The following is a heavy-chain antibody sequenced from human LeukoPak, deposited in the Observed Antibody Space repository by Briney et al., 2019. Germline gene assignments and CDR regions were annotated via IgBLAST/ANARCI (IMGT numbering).Heavy chain of an antibody. CDR3: AREVGCGGDCYLVDY. J-gene: IGHJ4*02. CDR1: GGSISSGSYY. D-gene: IGHD2-21*02. CDR2: IYYSGST. Sequence: SETLSLTCTVSGGSISSGSYYWSWIRQPPGKGLEWIGYIYYSGSTNYNPSLKSRVTISVDTSKNQFSLKLSSVTAADTAVYYCAREVGCGGDCYLVDYWGQGTLVTVSS. V-gene: IGHV4-61*01.